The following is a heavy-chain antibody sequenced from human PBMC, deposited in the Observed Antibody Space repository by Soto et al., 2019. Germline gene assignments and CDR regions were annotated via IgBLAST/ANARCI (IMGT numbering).Heavy chain of an antibody. CDR3: ATESGSTYGYFDY. D-gene: IGHD4-17*01. J-gene: IGHJ4*02. CDR2: ISNSGST. V-gene: IGHV4-4*09. Sequence: PSETLSLTCTVSGGSISSYYWIWIRQPPGKGLEWIGYISNSGSTGYNPSLKTRLSMSVDRSKNQFTLRLTSVTAADTAVYFCATESGSTYGYFDYWGQGTQVTVSS. CDR1: GGSISSYY.